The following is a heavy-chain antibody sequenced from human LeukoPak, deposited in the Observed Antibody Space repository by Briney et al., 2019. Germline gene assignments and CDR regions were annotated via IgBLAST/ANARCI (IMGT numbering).Heavy chain of an antibody. CDR2: ISAYKGNT. Sequence: ASVKVSCKASGYTFSSCGISWVRQAPGQGLEWMGWISAYKGNTNYAQKLLDRVTMTTDTSTNTAYMELRSLRSDDTAVYYCARDTTVVTPDGLDIWGQGTMVTVSS. CDR1: GYTFSSCG. J-gene: IGHJ3*02. D-gene: IGHD4-23*01. CDR3: ARDTTVVTPDGLDI. V-gene: IGHV1-18*01.